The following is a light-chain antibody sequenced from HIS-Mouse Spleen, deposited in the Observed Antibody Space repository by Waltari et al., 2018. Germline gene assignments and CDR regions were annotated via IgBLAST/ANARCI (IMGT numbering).Light chain of an antibody. CDR1: QGISSA. Sequence: AIQLTPSPSSLSASVGDRVTITCRASQGISSALAWYQQKPGKAPKLLIYDASSLESGVPSRFSGSGSGTDFTLTISSLQPEDFATYYCQQFNSYPQEVTFGGGTKVEIK. CDR3: QQFNSYPQEVT. CDR2: DAS. J-gene: IGKJ4*01. V-gene: IGKV1-13*02.